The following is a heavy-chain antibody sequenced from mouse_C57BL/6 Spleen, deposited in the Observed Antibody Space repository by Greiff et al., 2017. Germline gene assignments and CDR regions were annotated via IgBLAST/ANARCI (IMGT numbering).Heavy chain of an antibody. CDR3: ERGDYGSSNRAVRYVDV. CDR2: INPNNGGT. Sequence: VQLQQSGPELVKPGASVQLPCKASGYTFTDYNMDWVKQSHGKSLEWIGDINPNNGGTIYNHKFKGKATLTVDKSSSTAYMELRSLTSEDTAVYYCERGDYGSSNRAVRYVDVWGTGTTVTVSS. J-gene: IGHJ1*03. CDR1: GYTFTDYN. D-gene: IGHD1-1*01. V-gene: IGHV1-18*01.